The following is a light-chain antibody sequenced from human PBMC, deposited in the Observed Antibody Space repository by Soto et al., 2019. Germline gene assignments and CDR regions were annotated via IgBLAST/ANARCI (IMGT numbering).Light chain of an antibody. CDR3: QPRSNWPLT. CDR2: DAS. V-gene: IGKV3-11*01. J-gene: IGKJ4*01. CDR1: QSVSSY. Sequence: EIVLTQSPATLSLSPGDRATLSCRASQSVSSYLAWYQQKPGQAPRLLIYDASNRATDIPARFSGSGSGTDFTLTISSLEPEHFAVYYGQPRSNWPLTFGGGTKVEIK.